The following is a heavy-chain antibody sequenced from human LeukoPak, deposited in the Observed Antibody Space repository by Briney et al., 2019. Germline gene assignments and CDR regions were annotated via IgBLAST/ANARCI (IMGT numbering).Heavy chain of an antibody. CDR3: AREAVEMATDYQYYFDY. CDR1: GFTFSSYG. J-gene: IGHJ4*02. CDR2: IWYDGSNK. Sequence: GGSLRLSCAASGFTFSSYGMHWVRQAPGKGLEWVAVIWYDGSNKYYEDSVKGRFTISRDNSKNTLYLQMNSLRAEDTAVYYCAREAVEMATDYQYYFDYWGQGTLVTVSS. D-gene: IGHD5-24*01. V-gene: IGHV3-33*01.